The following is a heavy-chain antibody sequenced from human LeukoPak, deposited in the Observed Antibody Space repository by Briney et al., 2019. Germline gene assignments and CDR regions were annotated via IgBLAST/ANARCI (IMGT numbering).Heavy chain of an antibody. CDR2: VYTDGNT. J-gene: IGHJ5*02. V-gene: IGHV4-4*07. CDR3: ARATFRCIDTDNCRGLENWLDP. CDR1: GGSIHGYS. Sequence: PSETLSLTCSVSGGSIHGYSWHWIRQSAGNKLEWIGRVYTDGNTNYNPSLKSRVTMSVDMSKNQLSLRLRSVTAADTAVYYCARATFRCIDTDNCRGLENWLDPWGQGTLVTVSS. D-gene: IGHD1-1*01.